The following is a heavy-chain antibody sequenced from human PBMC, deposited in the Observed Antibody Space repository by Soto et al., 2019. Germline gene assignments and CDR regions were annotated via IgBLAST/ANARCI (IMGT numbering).Heavy chain of an antibody. V-gene: IGHV4-39*01. J-gene: IGHJ6*02. D-gene: IGHD2-2*03. Sequence: QLQVQESGPGLVKPSETLSLTCSVSGGFVSSSSYSWGWIRQSPGKGLEWIGTIYSSENTYYNPFLLTRVTISVDTSKIACSLGLTSVTAYDSAVYYCARLNGYCNRTNCHGSYGMDVWGLGTTVTVSS. CDR2: IYSSENT. CDR1: GGFVSSSSYS. CDR3: ARLNGYCNRTNCHGSYGMDV.